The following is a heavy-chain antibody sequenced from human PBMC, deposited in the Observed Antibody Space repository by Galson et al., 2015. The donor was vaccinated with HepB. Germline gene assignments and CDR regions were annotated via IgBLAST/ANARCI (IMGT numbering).Heavy chain of an antibody. V-gene: IGHV4-39*01. CDR3: ARHGESITIFGVVQFPDY. CDR2: SCYSGST. D-gene: IGHD3-3*01. Sequence: SETLSLTCTVSGGSISSSTYCWGWIRQPPGKGLEWIGTSCYSGSTHYNPSLKSRVIISVDTSKNQFSLRLSSVTAADTAVYYCARHGESITIFGVVQFPDYWGQGTLVTVSS. J-gene: IGHJ4*02. CDR1: GGSISSSTYC.